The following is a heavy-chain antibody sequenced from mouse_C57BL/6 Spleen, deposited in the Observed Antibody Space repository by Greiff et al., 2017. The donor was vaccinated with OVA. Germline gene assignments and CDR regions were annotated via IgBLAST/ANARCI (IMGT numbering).Heavy chain of an antibody. CDR1: GYAFSSSW. V-gene: IGHV1-82*01. CDR3: AREGDHYDYGFAY. J-gene: IGHJ3*01. CDR2: IYPGDGDT. Sequence: VQLQQSGPELVKPGASVKISCKASGYAFSSSWMNWVKQRPGQGLEWIGRIYPGDGDTNYNGKFKGKATLTADKSSSTAYMRLRSLTSEYSAVYFCAREGDHYDYGFAYWGQGTLVTVSA. D-gene: IGHD2-4*01.